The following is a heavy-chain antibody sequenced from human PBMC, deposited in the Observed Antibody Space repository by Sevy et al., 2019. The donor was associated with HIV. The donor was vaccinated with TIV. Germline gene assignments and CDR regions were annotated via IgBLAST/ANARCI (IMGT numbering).Heavy chain of an antibody. V-gene: IGHV3-23*01. J-gene: IGHJ4*02. CDR2: LSFGCGEI. Sequence: GGSLRLSCAASGFTFSKYSMSWVHQPPGKGLEWVSTLSFGCGEINYADSVKGRFTISRDNSKSSGYLQMNNLGPEDTAVYYCAREGCTKPHDYWGQGTLVTVSS. D-gene: IGHD2-8*01. CDR1: GFTFSKYS. CDR3: AREGCTKPHDY.